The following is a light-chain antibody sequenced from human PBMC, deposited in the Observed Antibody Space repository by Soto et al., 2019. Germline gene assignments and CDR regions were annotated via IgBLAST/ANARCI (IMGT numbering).Light chain of an antibody. CDR2: DAS. CDR3: QQRSNWPLT. Sequence: EIVLTQSPATLSLSPGEGATLSYRASQSVSSYLAWYQQKPGQAPRLLIYDASNRATGIPARFSGSGSGADFTLTISSLEPEDFAVYYCQQRSNWPLTFGQGTRLEI. V-gene: IGKV3-11*01. J-gene: IGKJ5*01. CDR1: QSVSSY.